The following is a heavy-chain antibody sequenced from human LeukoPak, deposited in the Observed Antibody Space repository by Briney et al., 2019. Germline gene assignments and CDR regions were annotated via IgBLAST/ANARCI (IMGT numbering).Heavy chain of an antibody. Sequence: GGSLRLSCAASGFTFSNYAMSWVRQAPGKGLEWVSGISGSGGGTYYAGSVKGRFTISRDNSKNTLYLQMNSLRAEDTAVYYCAKSPTCGSGSYSYYFDYWGQGTLVTVSS. CDR2: ISGSGGGT. CDR3: AKSPTCGSGSYSYYFDY. D-gene: IGHD3-10*01. V-gene: IGHV3-23*01. CDR1: GFTFSNYA. J-gene: IGHJ4*02.